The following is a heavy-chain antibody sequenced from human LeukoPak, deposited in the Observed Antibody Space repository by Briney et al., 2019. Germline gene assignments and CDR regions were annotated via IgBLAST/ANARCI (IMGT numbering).Heavy chain of an antibody. CDR2: ISGSGGST. V-gene: IGHV3-23*01. CDR3: AKGFRVDTASDFDY. D-gene: IGHD5-18*01. Sequence: QAGGSLRLSCAASGFTFSSYAMSWVRQAPGKGLEWVSAISGSGGSTYYADSVKGRFTISRDNSKNTLYLQMNSLRAEDTAVYYCAKGFRVDTASDFDYWGQGTLVTVSS. J-gene: IGHJ4*02. CDR1: GFTFSSYA.